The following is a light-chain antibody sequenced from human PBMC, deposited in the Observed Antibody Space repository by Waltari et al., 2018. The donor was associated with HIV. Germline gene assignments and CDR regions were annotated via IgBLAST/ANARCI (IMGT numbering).Light chain of an antibody. CDR1: SSNIGAGYD. CDR3: QSYDSSLSGHYV. Sequence: QSVLTQPPSVSGAPGQRVTISCTGSSSNIGAGYDVHWYQQLPGTAPKLLIYENNNRPSGVPDRFSSSKSATSASLAITGLQAEDEADYYCQSYDSSLSGHYVFGTGTKVTVL. V-gene: IGLV1-40*01. J-gene: IGLJ1*01. CDR2: ENN.